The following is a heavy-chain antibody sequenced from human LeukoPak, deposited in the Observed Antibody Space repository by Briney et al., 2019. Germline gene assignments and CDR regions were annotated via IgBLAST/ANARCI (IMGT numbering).Heavy chain of an antibody. CDR3: ARDSATQFDSSGYWNWFDP. CDR1: GFTFSSYN. Sequence: GGSLRLSCAASGFTFSSYNMNWVRQAPGKGLEWVSSISSSSSYIYYADSVKGRFTISRDNAKNSLYLQMNSLRAEDTAVYYCARDSATQFDSSGYWNWFDPWGQGTLVTVSS. CDR2: ISSSSSYI. J-gene: IGHJ5*02. V-gene: IGHV3-21*01. D-gene: IGHD3-22*01.